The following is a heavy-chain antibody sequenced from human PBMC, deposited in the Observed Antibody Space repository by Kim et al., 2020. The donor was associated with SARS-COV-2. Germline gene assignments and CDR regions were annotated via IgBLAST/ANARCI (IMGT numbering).Heavy chain of an antibody. V-gene: IGHV1-46*01. Sequence: ASVKVSCKASGYTFTSYYMHWVRQAPGQGLEWMGIINPSGGSTSYAQKFQGRVTMTRDTSTSTVYMELSSLRSEDTAVYYCARDLPDYGDYGYVSYYYYGMDVWGQGTTVTVSS. CDR2: INPSGGST. CDR1: GYTFTSYY. J-gene: IGHJ6*02. D-gene: IGHD4-17*01. CDR3: ARDLPDYGDYGYVSYYYYGMDV.